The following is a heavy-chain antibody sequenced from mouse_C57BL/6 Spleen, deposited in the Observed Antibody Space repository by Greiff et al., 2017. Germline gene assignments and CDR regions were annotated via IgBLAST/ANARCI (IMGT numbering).Heavy chain of an antibody. V-gene: IGHV5-17*01. D-gene: IGHD1-1*01. CDR3: ARPYGTLLFDY. CDR1: GFTFSDYG. Sequence: VQLQQSGGGLVKPGGSLKLSCAASGFTFSDYGMHWVRQAPEKGLEWVAYISSGSSTIYYADTAKGRFTISRDNAKNTLFLQMTRLRSEDTAMYYGARPYGTLLFDYWGKGTTLTVSS. CDR2: ISSGSSTI. J-gene: IGHJ2*01.